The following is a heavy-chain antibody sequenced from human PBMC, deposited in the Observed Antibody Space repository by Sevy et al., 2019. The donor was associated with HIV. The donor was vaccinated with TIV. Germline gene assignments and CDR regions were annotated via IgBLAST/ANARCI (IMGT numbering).Heavy chain of an antibody. J-gene: IGHJ4*02. CDR2: INQDGTTR. CDR3: VRAIATADSF. D-gene: IGHD6-13*01. CDR1: GFSLSNYW. V-gene: IGHV3-7*01. Sequence: GGSLRLSCAASGFSLSNYWMLWVRQAPGKGLEGVANINQDGTTRYYVDSVKGRFTISRDNAKNLVFLHMNSLRAEDTALYYCVRAIATADSFWGQGILVTVSS.